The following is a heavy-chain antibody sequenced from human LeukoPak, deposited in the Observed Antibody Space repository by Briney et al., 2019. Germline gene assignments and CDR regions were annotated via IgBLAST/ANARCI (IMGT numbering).Heavy chain of an antibody. CDR3: ARDKAVTTELTQYFHH. D-gene: IGHD4-11*01. V-gene: IGHV1-18*01. CDR2: ISAYNGNT. J-gene: IGHJ1*01. Sequence: ASVKVSCKASGYTFTSYGISWVRQAPGQGLEWMGWISAYNGNTNYAQKLQFRVTMTTDTSTSTAYMELRSLTSDDTAVYYCARDKAVTTELTQYFHHWGQGTLVTVSS. CDR1: GYTFTSYG.